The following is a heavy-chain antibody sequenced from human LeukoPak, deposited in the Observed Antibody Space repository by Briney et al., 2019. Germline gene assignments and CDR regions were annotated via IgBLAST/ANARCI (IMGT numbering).Heavy chain of an antibody. Sequence: SETLSLTCTVSGYSISSGYYWGWIRQPPGRGLVWIGTIYQSGSTYYNPSLKSRVTISVDTSKNQFSLKLTSVTAADTAVYYCARVRGYCSSTICYRYYFDYWGQGTLVTVSS. CDR3: ARVRGYCSSTICYRYYFDY. V-gene: IGHV4-38-2*02. J-gene: IGHJ4*02. CDR2: IYQSGST. CDR1: GYSISSGYY. D-gene: IGHD2-2*01.